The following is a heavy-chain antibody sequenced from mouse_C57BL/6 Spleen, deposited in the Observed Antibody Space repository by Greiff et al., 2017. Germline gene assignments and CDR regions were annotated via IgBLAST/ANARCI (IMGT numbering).Heavy chain of an antibody. J-gene: IGHJ1*03. CDR3: ARHLDYYGSSYWYFDV. V-gene: IGHV1-67*01. CDR2: ISTYYGDA. CDR1: GYTFTDYA. Sequence: VQLVESGPELVRPGVSVKISCKGSGYTFTDYAMHWVKQSHAKSLEWIGVISTYYGDASYNQKFKDKATMTVDKSSSTAYMELARLTSEDSAVYYCARHLDYYGSSYWYFDVWGTGTTVTVSS. D-gene: IGHD1-1*01.